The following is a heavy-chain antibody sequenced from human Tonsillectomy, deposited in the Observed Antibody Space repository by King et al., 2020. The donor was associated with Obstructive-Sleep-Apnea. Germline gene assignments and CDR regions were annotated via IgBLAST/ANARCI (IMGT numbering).Heavy chain of an antibody. Sequence: VQLVESGGGVVQPGRSLRLSCAASGFTFSHSAMHWVRQAPGKGLEWVAIISDYGTNKFYADSVRGRFTISRDNSKNTLYLQMNSLRPEDTGVYYCARDLVVIVPGVIIDYYGMDVWGQGTTVTVSS. J-gene: IGHJ6*02. D-gene: IGHD2-2*01. CDR2: ISDYGTNK. CDR1: GFTFSHSA. V-gene: IGHV3-30*04. CDR3: ARDLVVIVPGVIIDYYGMDV.